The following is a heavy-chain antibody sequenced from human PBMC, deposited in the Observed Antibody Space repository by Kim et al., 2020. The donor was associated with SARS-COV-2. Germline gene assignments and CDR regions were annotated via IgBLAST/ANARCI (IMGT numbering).Heavy chain of an antibody. D-gene: IGHD4-4*01. J-gene: IGHJ6*02. CDR1: GFTFSNYG. CDR2: ISYDGSSE. CDR3: AKVHYSDNGYGVDV. Sequence: GGSLRLSCAVSGFTFSNYGIHWVRQAPGKGLEWVAVISYDGSSEFYADSVKGRFTISRDNSKNTLHLQMNSLRAEDTAVYYCAKVHYSDNGYGVDVWGQGTTVTVSS. V-gene: IGHV3-30*18.